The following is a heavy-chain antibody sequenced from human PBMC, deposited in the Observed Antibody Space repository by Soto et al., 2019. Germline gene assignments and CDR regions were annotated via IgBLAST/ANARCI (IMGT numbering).Heavy chain of an antibody. CDR2: IYYSGST. J-gene: IGHJ4*02. D-gene: IGHD4-17*01. CDR3: ARMYGDRDY. V-gene: IGHV4-59*01. Sequence: SETLSLTCTVSGGSISSYYWSWIRQPPGKGLEWIGYIYYSGSTNYNPSLKSRVTISVDTSKNQFSLKPSSVTAADTAVYYCARMYGDRDYWGQGTLVTVSS. CDR1: GGSISSYY.